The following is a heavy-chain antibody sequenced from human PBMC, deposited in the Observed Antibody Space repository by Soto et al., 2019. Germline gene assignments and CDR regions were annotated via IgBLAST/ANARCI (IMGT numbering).Heavy chain of an antibody. D-gene: IGHD3-3*01. CDR3: AKFSPYDFWSGYY. V-gene: IGHV3-23*01. J-gene: IGHJ4*02. CDR1: ELNFIGPA. Sequence: GGSHRLSCAASELNFIGPAVSWVRQDPGKGLEWVSAISGSGGSTYYADSVKGRFTISRDNSKNTLYLQMNSLRAEDTAVYYCAKFSPYDFWSGYYWGQGTLVTVSS. CDR2: ISGSGGST.